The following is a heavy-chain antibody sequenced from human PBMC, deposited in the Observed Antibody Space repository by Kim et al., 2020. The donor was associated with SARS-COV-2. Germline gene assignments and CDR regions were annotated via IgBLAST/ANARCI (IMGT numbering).Heavy chain of an antibody. V-gene: IGHV4-61*02. CDR3: AREVSEYYFDS. D-gene: IGHD2-21*01. CDR1: GGSISSTIDY. Sequence: SETLSLTCTVSGGSISSTIDYWSWIRQPADKELEWVGRISTTGGTNYNPSLKSRVTISMDKSKNQFSLKLSSVSAADTAVFFCAREVSEYYFDSWVQGTLVTVSS. CDR2: ISTTGGT. J-gene: IGHJ4*02.